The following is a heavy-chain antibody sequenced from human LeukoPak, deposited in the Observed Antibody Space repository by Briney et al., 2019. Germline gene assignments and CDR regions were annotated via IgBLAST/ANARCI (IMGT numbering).Heavy chain of an antibody. Sequence: GASVKVSCKASGYTFTSYDINWVRQATGQGLEWMGWMNPNSGNTGYAQKFQGRVTITRNTSISTAYMELSSLRSEDTAVYYCARGKATYYNILTGYYKGDAFDIWGQGTMVTVSS. CDR3: ARGKATYYNILTGYYKGDAFDI. CDR1: GYTFTSYD. J-gene: IGHJ3*02. D-gene: IGHD3-9*01. V-gene: IGHV1-8*03. CDR2: MNPNSGNT.